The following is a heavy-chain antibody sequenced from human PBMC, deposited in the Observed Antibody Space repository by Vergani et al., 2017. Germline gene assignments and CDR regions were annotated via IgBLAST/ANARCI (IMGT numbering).Heavy chain of an antibody. V-gene: IGHV4-4*02. D-gene: IGHD6-6*01. CDR1: GGSISSSNW. CDR2: IYHSGST. Sequence: QLQLQESGPGLVKPSGTLSLTCAVSGGSISSSNWWSWVRQFPGKGLEWIGEIYHSGSTNSNPSLKSRVTISVDKSKNQFSLKLNSVTAADTAVYYCARLEYSSAWSIIDYWGQGTLVTVSS. J-gene: IGHJ4*02. CDR3: ARLEYSSAWSIIDY.